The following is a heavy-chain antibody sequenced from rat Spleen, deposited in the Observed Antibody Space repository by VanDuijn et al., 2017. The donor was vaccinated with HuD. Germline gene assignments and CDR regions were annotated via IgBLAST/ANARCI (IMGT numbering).Heavy chain of an antibody. V-gene: IGHV2-47*01. CDR1: GLSLTSNS. Sequence: QVQLTESGPGLVQPSQTLSLTCTVSGLSLTSNSVSWIRQPPGKGLEWMGRMRYDGDTYYNSALKSRLSISRDTSKSQVFLKMNNLQTEDTAMYFCARSNPGLAYWGQGTLVTVSS. D-gene: IGHD3-8*01. CDR3: ARSNPGLAY. J-gene: IGHJ3*01. CDR2: MRYDGDT.